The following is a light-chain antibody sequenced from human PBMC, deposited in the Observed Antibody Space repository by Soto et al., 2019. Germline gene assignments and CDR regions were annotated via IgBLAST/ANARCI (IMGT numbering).Light chain of an antibody. CDR2: AAS. CDR3: QPSYSTPRP. Sequence: DIQMTQSPSSLSASVGDRVTITCRASQSISTYLNWYQQKVGKAPKLLIYAASSLQRGVPARFSGSGSGTDFTLTISSLQPDDFETYYCQPSYSTPRPFGQGTKLQIK. J-gene: IGKJ2*01. CDR1: QSISTY. V-gene: IGKV1-39*01.